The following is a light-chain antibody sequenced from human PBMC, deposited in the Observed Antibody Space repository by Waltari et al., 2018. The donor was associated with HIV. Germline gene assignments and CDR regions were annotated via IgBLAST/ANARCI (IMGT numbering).Light chain of an antibody. CDR3: SSFAPTNKFYVL. CDR2: EVT. CDR1: SSDIGGYNY. Sequence: QSTLTQPPSASASTGQSVTISCTGTSSDIGGYNYVSWYQQHPGKAPTLIMTEVTKRPSGVPDRFSGSKSGNTASLTVSGLQADDEALYYCSSFAPTNKFYVLFGGGTTLTAL. J-gene: IGLJ2*01. V-gene: IGLV2-8*01.